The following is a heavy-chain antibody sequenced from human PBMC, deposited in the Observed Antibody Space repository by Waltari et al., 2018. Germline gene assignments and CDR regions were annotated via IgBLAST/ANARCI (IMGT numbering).Heavy chain of an antibody. Sequence: QVQLQQWGAGLLKPSETLSLPFAVYGGSFSGYYWSWIRKPPGKGLEWIGEINHSGSTNASPSRKSRVTRAVDTSKNQFSLKLRSVTAADTAGYYCARRGYGDYRPAWYFDLWGRGTLVTVSS. J-gene: IGHJ2*01. V-gene: IGHV4-34*01. D-gene: IGHD4-17*01. CDR1: GGSFSGYY. CDR3: ARRGYGDYRPAWYFDL. CDR2: INHSGST.